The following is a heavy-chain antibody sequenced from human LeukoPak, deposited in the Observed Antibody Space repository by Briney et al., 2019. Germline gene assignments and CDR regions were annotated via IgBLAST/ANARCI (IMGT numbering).Heavy chain of an antibody. CDR2: ISSSGGST. CDR1: GFNFSTYA. V-gene: IGHV3-23*01. CDR3: ANGVKFGETFFDY. J-gene: IGHJ4*02. D-gene: IGHD3-10*01. Sequence: QPGRSLRLSCATSGFNFSTYAMISVRQAPGQGVEWVSTISSSGGSTYYADSVKGRFTISRDNSKNTLYLQMNSLRAEDTAVYYCANGVKFGETFFDYWGQGTLVTVSS.